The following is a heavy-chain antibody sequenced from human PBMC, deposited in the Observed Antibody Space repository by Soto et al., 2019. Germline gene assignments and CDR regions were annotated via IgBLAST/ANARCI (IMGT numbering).Heavy chain of an antibody. V-gene: IGHV3-33*01. CDR1: GFTFSSYG. CDR3: ARDPIVGAKYFDY. Sequence: QVQLVESGGGVVQPGRSLRLSCAASGFTFSSYGMHWVRQAPGKGLEWVAVIWYDGSNKYYADSVKGRFTISRDNSKNTLYLQMNSLRAEDTAVYYCARDPIVGAKYFDYWGQGTLVTVSS. CDR2: IWYDGSNK. D-gene: IGHD1-26*01. J-gene: IGHJ4*02.